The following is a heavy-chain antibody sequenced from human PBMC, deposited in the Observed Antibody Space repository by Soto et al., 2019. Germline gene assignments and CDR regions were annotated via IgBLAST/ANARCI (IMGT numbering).Heavy chain of an antibody. CDR3: ARISYDFWSGYRGPLDY. Sequence: ESGPTLVNPTETLTLTCTVSGFSLSNARMGVSWIRQPPGKALEWLAHIFSNDEKSYSTSLKSRLTISKDTSKSQVVLTMTNMDPVDTATYYCARISYDFWSGYRGPLDYWGQGTLVTVSS. J-gene: IGHJ4*02. CDR1: GFSLSNARMG. CDR2: IFSNDEK. V-gene: IGHV2-26*01. D-gene: IGHD3-3*01.